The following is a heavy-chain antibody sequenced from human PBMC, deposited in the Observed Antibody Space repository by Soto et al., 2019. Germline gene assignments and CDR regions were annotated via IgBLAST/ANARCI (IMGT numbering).Heavy chain of an antibody. CDR2: IIPIFGTA. V-gene: IGHV1-69*06. J-gene: IGHJ6*02. CDR1: GGTFSSYA. Sequence: SVKVSCKASGGTFSSYAMSWVRQAPGQGLEWMGGIIPIFGTANYAQKFQGRVTITADKSTSTAYMELSSLRSEDTAVYYCARGGIPGEVRGVPIPGPGGPHYYYYGMYVWGQGPTVTV. CDR3: ARGGIPGEVRGVPIPGPGGPHYYYYGMYV. D-gene: IGHD3-10*01.